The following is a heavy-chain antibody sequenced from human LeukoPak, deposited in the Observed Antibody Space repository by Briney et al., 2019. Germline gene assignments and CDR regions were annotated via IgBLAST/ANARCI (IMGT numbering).Heavy chain of an antibody. CDR2: IYPGDSDT. CDR1: GYSFISYW. V-gene: IGHV5-51*01. D-gene: IGHD4-17*01. Sequence: GESLKISCKGSGYSFISYWIGWLRQMPGKGREWMGIIYPGDSDTRYSPSFQGQFTISADKTSSAAYLQWSSLKASETAMYYCASQTTVTDYYYGMDVWGQGTTVTVSS. J-gene: IGHJ6*02. CDR3: ASQTTVTDYYYGMDV.